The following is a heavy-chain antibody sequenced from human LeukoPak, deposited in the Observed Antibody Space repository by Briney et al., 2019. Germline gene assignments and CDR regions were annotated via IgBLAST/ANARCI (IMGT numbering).Heavy chain of an antibody. CDR2: ISGSGGST. Sequence: PGGSLRLSCAASGFTFSNYAMSWVRQAPGQGLEWVSAISGSGGSTFYANSVKGRFTISRDNSKNTLYLQMNSLRVEDTAVYYCARDPDPETPVYYFDYWGQGTLVTVSS. V-gene: IGHV3-23*01. CDR3: ARDPDPETPVYYFDY. CDR1: GFTFSNYA. J-gene: IGHJ4*02. D-gene: IGHD4-17*01.